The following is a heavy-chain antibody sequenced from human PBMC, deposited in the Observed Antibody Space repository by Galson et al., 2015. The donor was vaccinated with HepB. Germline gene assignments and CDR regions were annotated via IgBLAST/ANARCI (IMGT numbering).Heavy chain of an antibody. CDR3: ARDFSSSWPYYYYYGMDV. Sequence: SLRLSCAASGFTFSSYGMHWVRQAPGKGLEWVAVIWYDGSNKYYADSVKGRFTISRDNSKNTLYLQMNSLRAEDTAVYYCARDFSSSWPYYYYYGMDVWGQGTTVTVSS. CDR2: IWYDGSNK. V-gene: IGHV3-33*01. D-gene: IGHD6-13*01. CDR1: GFTFSSYG. J-gene: IGHJ6*02.